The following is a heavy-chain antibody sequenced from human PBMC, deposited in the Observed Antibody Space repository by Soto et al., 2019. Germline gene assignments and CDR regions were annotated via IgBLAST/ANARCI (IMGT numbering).Heavy chain of an antibody. D-gene: IGHD2-21*01. Sequence: QVQLVQSGAEVKKPGSSVKVSCKASGGTFSSYAISWVRQAPGQGLEWTGGIIPIFGTANYAQKFQGRVPITADDTTSPAYMEQSSPRSEDTAVSYCARSVIFRYQVLKRGMDVWGQGTKVTVS. V-gene: IGHV1-69*01. CDR3: ARSVIFRYQVLKRGMDV. CDR1: GGTFSSYA. J-gene: IGHJ6*02. CDR2: IIPIFGTA.